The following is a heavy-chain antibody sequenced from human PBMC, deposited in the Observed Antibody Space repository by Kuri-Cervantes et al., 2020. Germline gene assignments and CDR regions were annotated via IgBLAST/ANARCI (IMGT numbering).Heavy chain of an antibody. V-gene: IGHV3-23*01. J-gene: IGHJ4*02. CDR1: GFTFSNAW. CDR2: ISGSGGST. Sequence: GESLKTSFAASGFTFSNAWMSWVRQAPGKGQEWVSAISGSGGSTYYADSVKGRFTISRDNSKNTLYLEMNSLRAEDTDVYYCARERVGDTDYFDYWGQGTLVTVSS. D-gene: IGHD1-26*01. CDR3: ARERVGDTDYFDY.